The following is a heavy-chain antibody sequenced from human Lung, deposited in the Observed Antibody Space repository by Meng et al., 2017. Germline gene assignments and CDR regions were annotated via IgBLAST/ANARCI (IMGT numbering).Heavy chain of an antibody. CDR1: GDSVSSNSAA. J-gene: IGHJ6*02. D-gene: IGHD2-8*01. V-gene: IGHV6-1*01. CDR2: TYYRSKWYN. Sequence: SQTLSLTCAIPGDSVSSNSAAWNWTRQSPSRGLEWLGRTYYRSKWYNDYAVSVKSRITINPDTSKNQFSLQLNSVTPEDTAVYYCARALFRTDCTNGVCRPNYYYYGMDVWGQGTTVTVSS. CDR3: ARALFRTDCTNGVCRPNYYYYGMDV.